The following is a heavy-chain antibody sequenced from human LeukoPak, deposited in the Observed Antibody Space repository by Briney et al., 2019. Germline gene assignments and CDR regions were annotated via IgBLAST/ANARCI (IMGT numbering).Heavy chain of an antibody. CDR1: GFTFDDYG. CDR3: AREAGGYCSGGSCSRREAFDI. D-gene: IGHD2-15*01. J-gene: IGHJ3*02. CDR2: INWNGGST. V-gene: IGHV3-20*04. Sequence: GGSLRLSCAASGFTFDDYGMSWVRQDPGKGLEWVSGINWNGGSTGYADSVKGRFTISRDNAKNSLYLQMNSLRAEDTALYYCAREAGGYCSGGSCSRREAFDIWGQGTMVTVSS.